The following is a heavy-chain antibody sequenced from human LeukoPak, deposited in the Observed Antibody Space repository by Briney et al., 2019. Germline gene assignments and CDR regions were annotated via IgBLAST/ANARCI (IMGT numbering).Heavy chain of an antibody. Sequence: SETLSLTCTVSGGSISSSSYYWGWIRQPPGKGVEWLGSIYYSGSTYYNPSLKSRVTISVDTSKNQFSLKLSSVTAADTAVYYCAREWLGTFDYWGQGTLVTVSS. J-gene: IGHJ4*02. D-gene: IGHD6-19*01. CDR3: AREWLGTFDY. CDR1: GGSISSSSYY. CDR2: IYYSGST. V-gene: IGHV4-39*02.